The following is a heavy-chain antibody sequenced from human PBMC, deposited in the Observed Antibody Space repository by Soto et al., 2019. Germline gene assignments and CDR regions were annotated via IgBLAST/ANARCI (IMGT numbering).Heavy chain of an antibody. Sequence: PGGSLRLSCEASGFTLRNYAMTWIRQAPGKGLEWVAIFYSGARTYYRDSVKGRFTISRDRSKSTLFLQMNNLTAEDTAVYFCASDLSPYYYYALDVWGQGTTVTVSS. CDR2: IFYSGART. D-gene: IGHD3-16*02. CDR1: GFTLRNYA. CDR3: ASDLSPYYYYALDV. V-gene: IGHV3-53*03. J-gene: IGHJ6*02.